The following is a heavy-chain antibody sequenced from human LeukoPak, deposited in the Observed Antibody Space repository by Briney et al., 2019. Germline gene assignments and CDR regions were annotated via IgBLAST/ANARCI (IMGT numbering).Heavy chain of an antibody. CDR1: GYTLTGYY. Sequence: GASVKVSCKASGYTLTGYYMHWVRQAPGQGLEWMGWINPNSGGTNYAQKFQGRVTMTRDTSISTAYMELSRLRSDDTAVYYCVYRVAGEYYFDYWGQGTLVTVSS. CDR2: INPNSGGT. V-gene: IGHV1-2*02. D-gene: IGHD6-19*01. CDR3: VYRVAGEYYFDY. J-gene: IGHJ4*02.